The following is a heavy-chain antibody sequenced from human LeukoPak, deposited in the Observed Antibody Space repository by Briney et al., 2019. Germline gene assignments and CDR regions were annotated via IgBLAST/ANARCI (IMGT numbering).Heavy chain of an antibody. V-gene: IGHV3-23*01. CDR3: AKGYDFWSGYYDY. CDR2: ISGSGGST. J-gene: IGHJ4*02. D-gene: IGHD3-3*01. Sequence: GGSLRLSCAASGFTFSSYAMSWVRQAPGKGLEWVSAISGSGGSTYYAGSVKGRFTISRDNSKNTLYLQMNSLRAEDTAVYYCAKGYDFWSGYYDYWGQGTLVTVSS. CDR1: GFTFSSYA.